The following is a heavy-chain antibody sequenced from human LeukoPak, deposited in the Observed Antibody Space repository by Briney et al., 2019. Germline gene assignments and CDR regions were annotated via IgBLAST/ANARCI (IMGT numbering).Heavy chain of an antibody. D-gene: IGHD2-21*02. J-gene: IGHJ4*02. V-gene: IGHV3-30*02. CDR1: GFTFSSYG. Sequence: PGGSLRLSCAASGFTFSSYGMHSVRQAPGKGLGWGAFIRYDGSNKYYADSVKGRFTISRDNSKNPLYLQMNSLRAEDTAVYNCAKERSCGGDCYYFDYWGQGTLVTVSS. CDR2: IRYDGSNK. CDR3: AKERSCGGDCYYFDY.